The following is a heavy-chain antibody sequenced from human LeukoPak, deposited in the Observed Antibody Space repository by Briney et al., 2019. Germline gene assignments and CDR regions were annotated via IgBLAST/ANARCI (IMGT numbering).Heavy chain of an antibody. V-gene: IGHV1-2*06. J-gene: IGHJ3*02. CDR1: GYTFTGYY. D-gene: IGHD4-23*01. CDR2: INPNSGGT. Sequence: ASVKVSCKASGYTFTGYYMHWVRQAPGQGLEWMGRINPNSGGTNYAQKFQGRVTMTRDTSISTAYMELSSLRSDDTAVYYCARDVSMTMVVTRDALDIWGQGTMVTVSS. CDR3: ARDVSMTMVVTRDALDI.